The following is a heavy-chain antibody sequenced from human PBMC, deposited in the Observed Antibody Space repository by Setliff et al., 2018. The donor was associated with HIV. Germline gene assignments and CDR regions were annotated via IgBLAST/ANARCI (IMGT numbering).Heavy chain of an antibody. CDR3: ARDLAWPGYFDY. CDR1: GGSFSGYY. D-gene: IGHD3-10*01. CDR2: INHSGST. Sequence: SETLSLTCAVYGGSFSGYYWSWIRQPPGKGLEWIGEINHSGSTNYNLSLKSRVTISVDTSKNQSSLKLSSVTAADTAVYYCARDLAWPGYFDYWGQGTLVTVSS. J-gene: IGHJ4*02. V-gene: IGHV4-34*01.